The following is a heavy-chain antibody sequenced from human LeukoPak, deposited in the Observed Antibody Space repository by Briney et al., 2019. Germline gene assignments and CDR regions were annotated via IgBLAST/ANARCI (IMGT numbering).Heavy chain of an antibody. V-gene: IGHV4-59*11. D-gene: IGHD3-22*01. CDR1: GGSLSGHY. CDR3: ARLTMIAYMDV. CDR2: VYYTGST. Sequence: PSETLSLTCAVYGGSLSGHYWSWIRQPPGKGLEWIGFVYYTGSTNYSPSLKSRVTISVDTSKNQFSLKLRSVTAADTAVYYCARLTMIAYMDVWGKGTTVTVSS. J-gene: IGHJ6*03.